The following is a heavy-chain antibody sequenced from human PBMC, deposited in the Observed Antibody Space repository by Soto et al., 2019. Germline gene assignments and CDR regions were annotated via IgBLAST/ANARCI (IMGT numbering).Heavy chain of an antibody. Sequence: ASVKVSCKASGYTFTSYGISWVRQAPGQGLERMGWISAYNGNTNYAQKLQGRVTMTTDTSTSTAYMELRSLRSDDTAVYYCARVYLDILTGRNWFDPWGQGTLVTVSS. CDR3: ARVYLDILTGRNWFDP. CDR1: GYTFTSYG. J-gene: IGHJ5*02. D-gene: IGHD3-9*01. V-gene: IGHV1-18*01. CDR2: ISAYNGNT.